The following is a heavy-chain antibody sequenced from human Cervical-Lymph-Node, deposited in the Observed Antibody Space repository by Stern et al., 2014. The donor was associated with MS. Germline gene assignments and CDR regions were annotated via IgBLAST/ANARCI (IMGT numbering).Heavy chain of an antibody. J-gene: IGHJ4*02. Sequence: QVQLVQSGAEVKKPGASVKVSCKASAYTITDYYTHWVRQAPGHGLEWMGWINPNSGGTYSAHQGRLTMTRDTSISTAYMELSSLRSDDTAVYYCARGGGYSYSTLDYWGQGTQVTVSS. CDR1: AYTITDYY. D-gene: IGHD3-10*01. CDR3: ARGGGYSYSTLDY. V-gene: IGHV1-2*02. CDR2: INPNSGGT.